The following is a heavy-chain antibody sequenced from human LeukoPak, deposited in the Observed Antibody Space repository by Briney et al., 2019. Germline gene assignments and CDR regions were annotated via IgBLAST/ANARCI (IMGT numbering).Heavy chain of an antibody. CDR3: ARNLIAAAGTQYGMDV. D-gene: IGHD6-13*01. V-gene: IGHV1-69*13. J-gene: IGHJ6*02. CDR1: GGTFSSYA. CDR2: IIPIFGTA. Sequence: SVKVSCKASGGTFSSYAISWVRQAPGQGHEWMGGIIPIFGTANYAQKFQGRVTITADESTSTAYMELSSLRSEDTAVYYCARNLIAAAGTQYGMDVWGQGTTVTVSS.